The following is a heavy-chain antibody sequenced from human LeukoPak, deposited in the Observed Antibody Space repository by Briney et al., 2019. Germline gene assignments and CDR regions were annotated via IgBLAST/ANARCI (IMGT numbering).Heavy chain of an antibody. CDR1: GFTFSSYA. V-gene: IGHV3-23*01. CDR2: ISGSGGST. D-gene: IGHD6-19*01. CDR3: AKDSSGWNYYFDY. J-gene: IGHJ4*02. Sequence: GGSLRLSCAASGFTFSSYAMSWVRQAPGKGLEWVSAISGSGGSTYYADSVKGRFTISRDNSKSTLYLQMNSLRAEDTAVYYCAKDSSGWNYYFDYRGQGTLVTVSS.